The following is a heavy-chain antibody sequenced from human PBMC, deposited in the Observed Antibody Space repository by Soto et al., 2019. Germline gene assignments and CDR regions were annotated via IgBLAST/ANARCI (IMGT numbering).Heavy chain of an antibody. CDR3: ERRSRFCFSTRCNMYFFDS. D-gene: IGHD2-2*02. V-gene: IGHV5-51*01. CDR1: GYSFTSYW. CDR2: IYPSDSDT. J-gene: IGHJ4*02. Sequence: EAMTSSCKGSGYSFTSYWIAWVRQMPGEGLEWMGIIYPSDSDTRYSPSFQGQVTISADKSSDTAYLRWSSLKASDTEIYYCERRSRFCFSTRCNMYFFDSCGQVTLVTVSP.